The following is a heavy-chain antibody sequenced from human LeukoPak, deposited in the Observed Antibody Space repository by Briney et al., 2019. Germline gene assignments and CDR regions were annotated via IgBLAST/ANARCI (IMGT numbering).Heavy chain of an antibody. D-gene: IGHD3-10*01. CDR2: IYYSGTT. CDR1: GGSISNSY. V-gene: IGHV4-59*08. J-gene: IGHJ4*02. Sequence: PSETLSLTCTVSGGSISNSYWSWFRQPPGKGLEWIGYIYYSGTTNYNPSLKSRVTISVDTSKNQFSLKLSSVTAADTAVYYCARGYYGSGIDYWGQGTLVTVSS. CDR3: ARGYYGSGIDY.